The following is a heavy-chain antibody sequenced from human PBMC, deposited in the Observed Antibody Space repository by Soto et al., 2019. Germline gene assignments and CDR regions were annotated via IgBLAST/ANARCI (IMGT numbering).Heavy chain of an antibody. D-gene: IGHD2-2*01. V-gene: IGHV4-30-4*01. CDR3: ARVRGPFYCSSASCYEILIAGRPDYGRDV. Sequence: TLSLTCTVSGGSIRSGDYYWSWIRQPPGKGLEWIGYIYYSGSTHYSPSLKSRVTMSVDTSKNQFSLNLSSVTAADTAVYYWARVRGPFYCSSASCYEILIAGRPDYGRDVWGQGTTVTVSS. J-gene: IGHJ6*02. CDR1: GGSIRSGDYY. CDR2: IYYSGST.